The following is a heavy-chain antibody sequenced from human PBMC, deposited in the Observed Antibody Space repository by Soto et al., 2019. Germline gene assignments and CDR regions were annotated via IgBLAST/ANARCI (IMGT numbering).Heavy chain of an antibody. V-gene: IGHV5-10-1*01. CDR2: IDPSDSQI. CDR1: GYRFNDYW. D-gene: IGHD3-22*01. J-gene: IGHJ5*02. CDR3: ARKDKSGYFNWFDP. Sequence: PGESLKISCQGSGYRFNDYWISWVRQMPGKGLEWMGRIDPSDSQIKYSPSFQGHITISSDKSFSTAYLEWKSLKASDTAVYFCARKDKSGYFNWFDPWGQGTLVTVSS.